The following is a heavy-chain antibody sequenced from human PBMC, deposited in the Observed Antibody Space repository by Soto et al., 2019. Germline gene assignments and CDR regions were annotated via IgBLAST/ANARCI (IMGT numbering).Heavy chain of an antibody. CDR1: GFTFSNYN. CDR2: ISGTSVYI. J-gene: IGHJ5*02. Sequence: EVQLVESGGGLVKPGGSLRLSCVASGFTFSNYNMNWVRQAPGKGLEWVLHISGTSVYIHYADSVKGRFTISRDNAKNSVYLQMDSLRVEDTAVDYCAREGALKPFSSWGQGALVTVSS. V-gene: IGHV3-21*01. CDR3: AREGALKPFSS.